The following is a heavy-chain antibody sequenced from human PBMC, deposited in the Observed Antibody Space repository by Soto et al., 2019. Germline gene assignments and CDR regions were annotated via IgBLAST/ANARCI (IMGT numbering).Heavy chain of an antibody. CDR3: ARWPQPRYTADPYAVDV. CDR1: GGTFSSCG. Sequence: QVHLVQSGTEVKKPGSSVKVSCKASGGTFSSCGFSWVRQAPGQGLEWMGMIVPSLDTTNYAQKFQARVTITADEVTSTAYMELRSLRYEDTAVYYCARWPQPRYTADPYAVDVWGQGTRVIFSS. J-gene: IGHJ6*02. CDR2: IVPSLDTT. V-gene: IGHV1-69*11. D-gene: IGHD3-16*02.